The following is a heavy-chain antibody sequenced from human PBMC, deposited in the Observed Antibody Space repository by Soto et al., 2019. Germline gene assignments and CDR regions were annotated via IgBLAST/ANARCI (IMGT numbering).Heavy chain of an antibody. CDR3: ARVSRDGYNPRPDYFDY. Sequence: SETLSLTRTVSGGSISSYYWSWIRQPPGKGLEWIGYIYYTGSTNYNPSLKSRVTISVDTSKNQFSLKLTSVTAADAAVYYCARVSRDGYNPRPDYFDYWGQGILVTVS. J-gene: IGHJ4*02. CDR2: IYYTGST. V-gene: IGHV4-59*01. D-gene: IGHD5-12*01. CDR1: GGSISSYY.